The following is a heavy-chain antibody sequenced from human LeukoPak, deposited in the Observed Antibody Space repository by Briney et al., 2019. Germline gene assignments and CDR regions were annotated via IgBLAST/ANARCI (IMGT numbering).Heavy chain of an antibody. Sequence: WASVKVSCKASGYTFTGYYMHWVRQAPGQGLEWMGWINPNSGGTNYAQNFQGRVTMTRDTSISTAYMELSSLRFDDTAEYYCAKSPPSSWSTNAYYYYMDVWGKGTTVTVSS. CDR3: AKSPPSSWSTNAYYYYMDV. V-gene: IGHV1-2*02. J-gene: IGHJ6*03. CDR2: INPNSGGT. CDR1: GYTFTGYY. D-gene: IGHD6-13*01.